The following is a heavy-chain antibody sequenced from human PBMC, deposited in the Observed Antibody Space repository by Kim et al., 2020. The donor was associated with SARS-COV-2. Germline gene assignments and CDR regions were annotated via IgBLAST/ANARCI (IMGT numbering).Heavy chain of an antibody. Sequence: GGSLRLSCAASGFTFSSYDMHWVRQVTGKGLEWVSAIGTAGDTYYPASVKGRFTISRENAKNSFYLQMNSLGAGDTAVDYCARKSIAASGIRWYFDLWGR. CDR1: GFTFSSYD. V-gene: IGHV3-13*04. CDR2: IGTAGDT. J-gene: IGHJ2*01. CDR3: ARKSIAASGIRWYFDL. D-gene: IGHD6-13*01.